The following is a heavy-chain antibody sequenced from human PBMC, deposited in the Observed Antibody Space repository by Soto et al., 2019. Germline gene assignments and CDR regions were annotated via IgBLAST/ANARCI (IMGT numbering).Heavy chain of an antibody. V-gene: IGHV4-4*02. Sequence: KPSETRSLTCGVSAGSINSINWWSWVRQTARKWPEWSGNIYLFGTTNYTPSFKSRVTLSTDKSKNQFFLTLTTVTAADTAVYYCARSQGGVPTHDFDPWGPGTLVTVSS. CDR2: IYLFGTT. D-gene: IGHD3-16*01. CDR1: AGSINSINW. J-gene: IGHJ5*02. CDR3: ARSQGGVPTHDFDP.